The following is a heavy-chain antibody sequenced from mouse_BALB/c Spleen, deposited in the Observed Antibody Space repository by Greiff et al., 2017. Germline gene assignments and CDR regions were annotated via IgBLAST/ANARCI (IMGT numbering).Heavy chain of an antibody. J-gene: IGHJ4*01. V-gene: IGHV1-14*01. Sequence: EVQLVESGPELVKPGASVKMSCKASGYTFTSYVMHWVKQKPGQGLEWIGYINPYNDGTKYNEKFKGKATLTSDKSSSTAYMELSSLTSEDSAVYYCAREGDYYGSSFYAMDYWGQGTSVTVSS. CDR2: INPYNDGT. CDR1: GYTFTSYV. CDR3: AREGDYYGSSFYAMDY. D-gene: IGHD1-1*01.